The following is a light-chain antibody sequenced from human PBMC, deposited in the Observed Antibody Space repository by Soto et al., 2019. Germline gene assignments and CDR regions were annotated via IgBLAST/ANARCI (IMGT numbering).Light chain of an antibody. V-gene: IGKV3-20*01. J-gene: IGKJ1*01. CDR2: GAS. CDR3: QQYGSSPRT. CDR1: QSVRSSY. Sequence: EIVLTQSPGTLSLSPGERATLSCRASQSVRSSYLAWYQQKPGQAPRFLIYGASSRATGIPDRFSGSGSGTDLTLTISRLEPEDFAMYYCQQYGSSPRTFGQGTKVEIK.